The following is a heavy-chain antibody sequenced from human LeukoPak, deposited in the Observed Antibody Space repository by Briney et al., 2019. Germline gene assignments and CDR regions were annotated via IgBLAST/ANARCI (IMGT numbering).Heavy chain of an antibody. CDR1: GFTFSNYW. CDR3: ARGWSSLDV. D-gene: IGHD5/OR15-5a*01. CDR2: IKQDGSEK. V-gene: IGHV3-7*01. Sequence: GGSLRLSCAASGFTFSNYWMNWVRQAPGKGLEWVANIKQDGSEKYYVDSVKGRFTISRDNAKNSLYLQMNSLRAEDTAVYFCARGWSSLDVWGQGTRSPSP. J-gene: IGHJ6*02.